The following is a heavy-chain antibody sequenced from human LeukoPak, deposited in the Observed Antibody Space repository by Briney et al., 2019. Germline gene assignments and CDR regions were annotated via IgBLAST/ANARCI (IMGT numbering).Heavy chain of an antibody. CDR2: IKQDGSEE. J-gene: IGHJ1*01. V-gene: IGHV3-7*01. CDR1: AFIFGRDW. CDR3: ATLDSTKSVF. Sequence: GGSLRLSCVASAFIFGRDWISWVRQAPGKGLGWVACIKQDGSEEYYVGSVRGRFTVSVDNGKNSLYLQMNSLRAEDTARYYCATLDSTKSVFWGRGTAVTVSS. D-gene: IGHD2-2*01.